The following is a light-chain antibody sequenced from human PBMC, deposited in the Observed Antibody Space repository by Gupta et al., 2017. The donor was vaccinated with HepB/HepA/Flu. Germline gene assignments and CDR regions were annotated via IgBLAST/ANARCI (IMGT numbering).Light chain of an antibody. CDR1: QSISDW. J-gene: IGKJ1*01. V-gene: IGKV1-5*03. CDR3: QEVSGSSWT. CDR2: RAS. Sequence: DIQMTQSPPTLSASVGDRVTITCRASQSISDWLAWYQQKPGKAPNLLICRASTLESGVPSRFSGSGSGTEFTLTISSLQPDDFATYYCQEVSGSSWTFGQGTKVEIK.